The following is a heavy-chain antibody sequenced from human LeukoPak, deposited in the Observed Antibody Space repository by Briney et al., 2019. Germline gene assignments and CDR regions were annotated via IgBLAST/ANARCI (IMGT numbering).Heavy chain of an antibody. CDR3: ARDRYGMDD. J-gene: IGHJ6*02. Sequence: GGSLRLSCAASGFTFSSYAMHWVRQAPGKGLEWVAVISYDGSNKYYADSVKGRFTISRDNSKNTLYLQMNSLRAEDTAVYYCARDRYGMDDWGQGTTVTVSS. V-gene: IGHV3-30*04. CDR2: ISYDGSNK. CDR1: GFTFSSYA.